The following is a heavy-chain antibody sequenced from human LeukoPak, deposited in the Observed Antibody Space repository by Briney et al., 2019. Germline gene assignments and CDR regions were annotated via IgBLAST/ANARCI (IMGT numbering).Heavy chain of an antibody. D-gene: IGHD3-22*01. CDR2: ISGSGDST. J-gene: IGHJ4*02. CDR1: RFTFSTYA. Sequence: GGSLRLSCAASRFTFSTYAVNWVRQAPGKGLEWVSTISGSGDSTYYADSVKGRFTISRDNSKDTLYLPISSVRVDDTAVYYCARDRGRYYDSRGFYWGYYFDSWGQGILVTVST. V-gene: IGHV3-23*01. CDR3: ARDRGRYYDSRGFYWGYYFDS.